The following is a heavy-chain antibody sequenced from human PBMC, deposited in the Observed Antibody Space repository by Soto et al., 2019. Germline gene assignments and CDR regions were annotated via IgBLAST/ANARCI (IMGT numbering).Heavy chain of an antibody. J-gene: IGHJ6*02. Sequence: SETLSLTCVVYGGSFSGYYWSWIRQSPGKGLEWIGGINHRGSTNYNPSLESRVTISRDNAKNSLYLQMNSLRAEDTAVYYCARDRRRGDFWSGYYPWYYYYGMDVWGQGTTVTVSS. CDR2: INHRGST. CDR3: ARDRRRGDFWSGYYPWYYYYGMDV. CDR1: GGSFSGYY. V-gene: IGHV4-34*01. D-gene: IGHD3-3*01.